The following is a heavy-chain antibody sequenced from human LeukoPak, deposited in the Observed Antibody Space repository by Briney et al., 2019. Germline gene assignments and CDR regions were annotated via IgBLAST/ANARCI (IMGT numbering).Heavy chain of an antibody. Sequence: SETLSLTCSVSGGSISRSSYYWGWIRQPPGKGLEWIGSIYYSGSTYYNPSLKSRVTISVDTSKNQFSLKLSSVTAADTAVYYCARHPDVDTAGVTSITMIVVVTDGAFDIWGQGTMVTVSS. CDR1: GGSISRSSYY. V-gene: IGHV4-39*01. J-gene: IGHJ3*02. D-gene: IGHD3-22*01. CDR3: ARHPDVDTAGVTSITMIVVVTDGAFDI. CDR2: IYYSGST.